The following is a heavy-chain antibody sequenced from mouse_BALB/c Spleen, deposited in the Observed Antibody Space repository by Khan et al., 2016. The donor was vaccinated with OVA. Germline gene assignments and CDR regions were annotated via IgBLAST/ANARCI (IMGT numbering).Heavy chain of an antibody. CDR1: GYTFTSYW. CDR2: IGPGSSNA. Sequence: DLVKPGASVKLSCKASGYTFTSYWINWIKQRPGQGLEWIGRIGPGSSNAYYNDMFKGKATLTVDTSSNTAYIQLSSLSSEDSAFYFCAMENYYGRGCYAMDYWGQGATFTVSA. CDR3: AMENYYGRGCYAMDY. J-gene: IGHJ4*01. V-gene: IGHV1S41*01. D-gene: IGHD1-1*01.